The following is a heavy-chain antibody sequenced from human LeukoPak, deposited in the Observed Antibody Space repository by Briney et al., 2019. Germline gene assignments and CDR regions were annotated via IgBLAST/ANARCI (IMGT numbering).Heavy chain of an antibody. J-gene: IGHJ4*02. CDR3: ARTYYDILTGYYTFDY. V-gene: IGHV1-46*01. CDR1: GYIFTCYF. CDR2: INPSGGST. Sequence: ASVKVSCKASGYIFTCYFMHWVRQAPGQGLEWMGLINPSGGSTRYAQKFQGRVTMTRNTSISTAYMELSSLRSEDTAVYYCARTYYDILTGYYTFDYWGQGTLVTVSS. D-gene: IGHD3-9*01.